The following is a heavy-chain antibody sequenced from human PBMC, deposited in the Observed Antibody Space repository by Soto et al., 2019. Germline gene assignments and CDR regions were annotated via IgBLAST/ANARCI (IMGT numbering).Heavy chain of an antibody. Sequence: QVQLVQSGAEVKKPGASVKVSCKASGYTFTGYYMHWVRQAPGQGLEWMGWINPNSGGTNYAQKFQGRVTMTRDTSISTAYMELSRLRSDDTAVYYCARHYYDSSGYSSPDFDYWGQGTLVTVSS. CDR3: ARHYYDSSGYSSPDFDY. J-gene: IGHJ4*02. CDR2: INPNSGGT. CDR1: GYTFTGYY. V-gene: IGHV1-2*02. D-gene: IGHD3-22*01.